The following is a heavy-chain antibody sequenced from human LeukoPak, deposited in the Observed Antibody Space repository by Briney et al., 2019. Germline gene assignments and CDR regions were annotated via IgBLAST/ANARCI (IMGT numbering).Heavy chain of an antibody. Sequence: GGSLRLSCAASGFTFSSYSMNWVRQAPGKGLEWVSNIKQDGSEKYYVDSVKGRFTISRDNAKNSLYLQMNSLRAEDTAVYYCARADSSGYYLGDYYFDYWGQGTLVTVSS. V-gene: IGHV3-7*01. CDR1: GFTFSSYS. D-gene: IGHD3-22*01. CDR3: ARADSSGYYLGDYYFDY. CDR2: IKQDGSEK. J-gene: IGHJ4*02.